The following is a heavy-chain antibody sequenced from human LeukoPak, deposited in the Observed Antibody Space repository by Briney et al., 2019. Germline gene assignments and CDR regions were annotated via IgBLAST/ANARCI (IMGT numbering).Heavy chain of an antibody. CDR1: GGSISSYY. CDR2: IYYSGTT. J-gene: IGHJ3*02. V-gene: IGHV4-59*12. D-gene: IGHD2-15*01. Sequence: PSETLSLTCTVSGGSISSYYWSWIRQPAGKGLEWIGYIYYSGTTYYNPSLKSRVTISVDTSKNQFSLKLSSVTAADTAVYYCARRYCSGGSCYSERGAFDIWGQGTMVTVSS. CDR3: ARRYCSGGSCYSERGAFDI.